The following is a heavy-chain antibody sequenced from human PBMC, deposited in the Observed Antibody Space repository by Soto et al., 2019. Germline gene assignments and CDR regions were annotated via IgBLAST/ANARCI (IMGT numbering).Heavy chain of an antibody. CDR1: GGSFSGYY. CDR2: INHSGST. D-gene: IGHD3-22*01. Sequence: LSLTCAVYGGSFSGYYWSWIRQPPGKGLEWIGEINHSGSTNYNPSLKSRVTISVDTSKNQFSLKLSSVTAADTAVYYCARGLKDYYDSSGQRPGWFDPWGQGTLVTVSS. CDR3: ARGLKDYYDSSGQRPGWFDP. J-gene: IGHJ5*02. V-gene: IGHV4-34*01.